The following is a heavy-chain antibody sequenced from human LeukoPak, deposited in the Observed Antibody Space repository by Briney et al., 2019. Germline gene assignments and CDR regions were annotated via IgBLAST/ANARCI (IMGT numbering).Heavy chain of an antibody. CDR1: GYXFTNYW. CDR2: IYPGDSDT. CDR3: ARRLTAEV. D-gene: IGHD7-27*01. J-gene: IGHJ4*02. V-gene: IGHV5-51*01. Sequence: GESLKISCKASGYXFTNYWIGWVRQLPGEGLECMGIIYPGDSDTRYSPSFQGQVTISADNSINTAYLQWSSLKASDTAIYYCARRLTAEVWGQGTLVTVSS.